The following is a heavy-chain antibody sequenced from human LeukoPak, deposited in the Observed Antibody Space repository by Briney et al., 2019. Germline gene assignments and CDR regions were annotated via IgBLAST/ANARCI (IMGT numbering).Heavy chain of an antibody. Sequence: GGSLRLSCATSGFTFSDYDMHWVRQAPGKGLEWISSISHSKGKSYFADSVKGRFGISRDNANRSLYLEMDSLRAEDTAVYYCARRAGEYSHPYDYWGQGTLVTVSS. V-gene: IGHV3-21*04. CDR3: ARRAGEYSHPYDY. D-gene: IGHD4-17*01. CDR2: ISHSKGKS. J-gene: IGHJ4*02. CDR1: GFTFSDYD.